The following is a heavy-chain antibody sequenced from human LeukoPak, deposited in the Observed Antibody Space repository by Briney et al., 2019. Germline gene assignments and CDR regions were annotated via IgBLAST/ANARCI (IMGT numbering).Heavy chain of an antibody. J-gene: IGHJ4*02. CDR2: IYYSGST. CDR3: ARGLYGSGWYVYYFDY. V-gene: IGHV4-39*07. Sequence: PSETLSLTCTVSGGSISSSSYYWGWIRQPPGKGLEWIGSIYYSGSTYYNPSLKSRVTISVDTSKNQFSLKLSSVTAADTAVYYCARGLYGSGWYVYYFDYWGQGTLVTVSS. CDR1: GGSISSSSYY. D-gene: IGHD6-19*01.